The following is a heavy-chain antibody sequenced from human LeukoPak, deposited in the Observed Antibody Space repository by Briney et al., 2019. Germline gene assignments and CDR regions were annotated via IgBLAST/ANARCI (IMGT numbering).Heavy chain of an antibody. V-gene: IGHV1-2*02. Sequence: ASVKVSCKTSGYTFTEYYIHWVRQAPGHGLEWMGWVNPHSGGTNFAQSFRGRVTLTRDTSVTTAYMELNRLESDDTAVYYCAVVPDAFDIWGQGTMVTVSS. CDR1: GYTFTEYY. J-gene: IGHJ3*02. D-gene: IGHD2-2*01. CDR2: VNPHSGGT. CDR3: AVVPDAFDI.